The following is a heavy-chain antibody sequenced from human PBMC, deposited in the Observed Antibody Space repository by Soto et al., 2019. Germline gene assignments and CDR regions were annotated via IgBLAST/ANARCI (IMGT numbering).Heavy chain of an antibody. V-gene: IGHV1-46*01. J-gene: IGHJ6*02. D-gene: IGHD6-19*01. Sequence: QVDLVQSGAEVKKPGASVTISCKASGSAITRYYIHWVRQAPGRGLEWMGRINPGGGSASYAQKFQHRVTIDKDTSTGTVYMDLRSLRTEDTAVYYCARDTSGWSLNGLDVWGQGTTVNVSS. CDR1: GSAITRYY. CDR2: INPGGGSA. CDR3: ARDTSGWSLNGLDV.